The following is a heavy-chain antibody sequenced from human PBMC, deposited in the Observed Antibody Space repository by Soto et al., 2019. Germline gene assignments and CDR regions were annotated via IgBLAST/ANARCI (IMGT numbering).Heavy chain of an antibody. CDR3: AAGIYDGSGDHY. Sequence: QMQLVQSGPEVKKPGTSVKVSCKPSGFTFATSAVTSARQARGQRLVWRGWIVVGSGYTDYAQKFQERLTITRDMSTGTAYMELSSLRSEDTAVYYCAAGIYDGSGDHYWGQGTLVSVSS. CDR1: GFTFATSA. D-gene: IGHD3-22*01. V-gene: IGHV1-58*01. CDR2: IVVGSGYT. J-gene: IGHJ4*02.